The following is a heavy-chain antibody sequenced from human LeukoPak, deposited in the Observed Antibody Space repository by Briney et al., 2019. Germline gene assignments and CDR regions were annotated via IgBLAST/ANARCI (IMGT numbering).Heavy chain of an antibody. V-gene: IGHV3-43*02. D-gene: IGHD3-22*01. Sequence: QTGGSLRLSCAASGFTFDDYAMHWVRQAPGKGLEWVSLISGDGGSTYYADSVKGRFTISRDNSRNSLYLQMNGLRTEDTALYYCAKDSPDYYDSSDPQGYWGQGTLVTVSS. CDR3: AKDSPDYYDSSDPQGY. CDR2: ISGDGGST. CDR1: GFTFDDYA. J-gene: IGHJ4*02.